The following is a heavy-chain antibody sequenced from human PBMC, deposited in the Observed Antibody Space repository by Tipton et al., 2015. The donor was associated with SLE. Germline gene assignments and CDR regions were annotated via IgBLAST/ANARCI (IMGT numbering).Heavy chain of an antibody. CDR2: IYYRGTT. D-gene: IGHD2-2*02. CDR1: GGSISSGCYY. J-gene: IGHJ4*02. V-gene: IGHV4-31*03. Sequence: TLSLTCSVSGGSISSGCYYWSWIRQYPGKGLEWIGYIYYRGTTNYNPSLKSRVTISVDTSKNQFSLKLSSVTAADTAVYYCASGPYFRSTSCYTADDWRQGTLVTVSS. CDR3: ASGPYFRSTSCYTADD.